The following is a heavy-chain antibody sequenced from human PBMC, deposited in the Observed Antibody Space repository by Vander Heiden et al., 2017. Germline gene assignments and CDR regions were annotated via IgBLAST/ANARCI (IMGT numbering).Heavy chain of an antibody. V-gene: IGHV3-23*01. Sequence: EVQLLESGGGLVQPGGSLRLSCAASGFTFSSYAISWVRQAPGKGLEWVSAIRGSGGSTYYADSGKGRFTISRDNSKNTLYLQMNSLRAEDTAVYYCAKILRVQLEQFDYWGQGTLVTVSS. CDR1: GFTFSSYA. CDR3: AKILRVQLEQFDY. J-gene: IGHJ4*02. D-gene: IGHD1-1*01. CDR2: IRGSGGST.